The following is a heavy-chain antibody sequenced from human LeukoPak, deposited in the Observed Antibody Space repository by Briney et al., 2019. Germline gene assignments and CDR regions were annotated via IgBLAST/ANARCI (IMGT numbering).Heavy chain of an antibody. CDR2: ISGPGSTT. CDR3: AKGLLTKTHGISWDPFDS. D-gene: IGHD6-13*01. V-gene: IGHV3-23*01. J-gene: IGHJ4*02. CDR1: GFTFSGYA. Sequence: GGSLRLSCAASGFTFSGYAMTWVRQAPGKGLEWVATISGPGSTTYYADSVKGRFTISRDNSQNTLYLQMNSLRAEDTAIYYCAKGLLTKTHGISWDPFDSWAQGTLVSVSS.